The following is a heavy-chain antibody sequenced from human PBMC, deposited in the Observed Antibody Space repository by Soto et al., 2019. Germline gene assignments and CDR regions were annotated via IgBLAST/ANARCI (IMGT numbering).Heavy chain of an antibody. J-gene: IGHJ6*02. CDR3: AGDPGGGCRDDTCHSPSYPARDV. V-gene: IGHV1-2*04. CDR1: GYTFNAYH. CDR2: INPDSGDT. D-gene: IGHD3-22*01. Sequence: ASVKVSCKGSGYTFNAYHIHWVRQAPGQGLEWLGWINPDSGDTNSAQKFQGWVTMTRDTSITTAYMELTRLTSDDTAVYFCAGDPGGGCRDDTCHSPSYPARDVGAQGTTVPVSS.